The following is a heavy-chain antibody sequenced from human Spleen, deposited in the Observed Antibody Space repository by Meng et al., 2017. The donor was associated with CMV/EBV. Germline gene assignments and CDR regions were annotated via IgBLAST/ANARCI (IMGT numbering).Heavy chain of an antibody. J-gene: IGHJ4*02. D-gene: IGHD6-13*01. Sequence: KASGYTCTSYAMNWVRQAPGQGLEWMGWINTNTGNPTYAQGFTGRFVFSLDTSVSTAYLQISSLKAEDTAVYYCARGLRAAAATFDYWGQGTLVTVSS. CDR3: ARGLRAAAATFDY. V-gene: IGHV7-4-1*02. CDR2: INTNTGNP. CDR1: GYTCTSYA.